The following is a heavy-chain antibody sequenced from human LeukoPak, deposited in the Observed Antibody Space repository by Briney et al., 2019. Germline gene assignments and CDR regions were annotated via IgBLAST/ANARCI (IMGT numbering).Heavy chain of an antibody. J-gene: IGHJ6*03. CDR2: IRFDGSDK. D-gene: IGHD2-2*01. Sequence: GGSLRLXCAASGFTFNRHGMHWVRQAPGKGLEWVAFIRFDGSDKYYTDSVKGRFTISRDNSENTLSLQMSSLRPEDTSVYYXXXXSYYCSXXCPQYYXYMDVXGXGTAVIVSS. CDR1: GFTFNRHG. CDR3: XXXSYYCSXXCPQYYXYMDV. V-gene: IGHV3-30*02.